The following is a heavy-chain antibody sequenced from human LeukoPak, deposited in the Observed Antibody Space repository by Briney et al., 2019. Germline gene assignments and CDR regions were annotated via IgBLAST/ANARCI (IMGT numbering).Heavy chain of an antibody. CDR3: ARASSRDGYNPYYYYYYMDV. CDR1: GYTFTSHF. J-gene: IGHJ6*03. Sequence: ASVKVSCKASGYTFTSHFMHWVRQAPGQGLEWMGWISAYNGNTNYAQKLQGRVTMTTDTSTSTAYMELSGLRSEDTAVYYCARASSRDGYNPYYYYYYMDVWGKGTTVTVSS. D-gene: IGHD5-24*01. V-gene: IGHV1-18*04. CDR2: ISAYNGNT.